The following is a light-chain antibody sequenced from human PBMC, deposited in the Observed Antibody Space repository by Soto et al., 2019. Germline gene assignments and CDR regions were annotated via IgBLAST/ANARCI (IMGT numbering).Light chain of an antibody. Sequence: EIVLTQSPGTLSLSPGERATLSCRTSQSVRSNYLAWYHQKPGQAPRLLIYGAANRATGIPDRFGGSGSGTEFTLTISRLEPEDFAVYYCQQYCSSPYTFGQGTKLEIK. V-gene: IGKV3-20*01. J-gene: IGKJ2*01. CDR2: GAA. CDR1: QSVRSNY. CDR3: QQYCSSPYT.